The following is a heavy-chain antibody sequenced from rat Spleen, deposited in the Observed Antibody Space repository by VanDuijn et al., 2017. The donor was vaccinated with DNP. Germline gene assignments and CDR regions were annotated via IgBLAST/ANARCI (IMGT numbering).Heavy chain of an antibody. CDR3: ARENWELDYFDY. D-gene: IGHD5-1*01. CDR2: IWGDGST. V-gene: IGHV2-77*01. J-gene: IGHJ2*01. CDR1: GFSLTSYG. Sequence: QVQMKETGPGLVQTTQTLSVTCTVPGFSLTSYGVHWVRQAPGKGLERMGVIWGDGSTAYNSALKSRLSISRDTSKSQVFLKMSSLKTEDTATYYCARENWELDYFDYWGQGVMVTVSS.